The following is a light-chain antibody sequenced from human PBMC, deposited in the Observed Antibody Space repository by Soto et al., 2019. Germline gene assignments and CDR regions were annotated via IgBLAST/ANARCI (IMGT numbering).Light chain of an antibody. V-gene: IGKV1-5*01. J-gene: IGKJ2*01. CDR2: DAS. CDR1: QSISNW. CDR3: QQYNTYPYT. Sequence: DIQMTQSPSTLSASVGDRVIITCRASQSISNWLAWYQQKPGQAPKLLSYDASTLEGGVPSRFSGSGSGTELTLTISSLQPDDFATYYCQQYNTYPYTFGQGTKLEIK.